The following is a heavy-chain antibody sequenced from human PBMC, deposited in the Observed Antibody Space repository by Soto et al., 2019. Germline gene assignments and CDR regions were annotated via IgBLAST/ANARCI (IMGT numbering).Heavy chain of an antibody. D-gene: IGHD2-8*01. V-gene: IGHV3-23*01. Sequence: GGSLRLSCAASGFTFRNNVLSWVRQAPGKGLDWVSGITGSGRDTYYADSVKGRFNISRDNSKNMVFLQMNSLRAEDTALYYCAKNGLDNSPSAIDSWGPGTLVTVSS. CDR1: GFTFRNNV. CDR3: AKNGLDNSPSAIDS. CDR2: ITGSGRDT. J-gene: IGHJ4*02.